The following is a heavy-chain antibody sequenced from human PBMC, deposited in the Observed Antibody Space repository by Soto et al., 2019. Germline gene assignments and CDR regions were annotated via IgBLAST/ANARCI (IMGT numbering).Heavy chain of an antibody. J-gene: IGHJ4*02. V-gene: IGHV3-33*01. CDR1: GFTFSSYG. CDR2: IWYDGSNK. Sequence: QVQLVESGGGVVQPGRSLRLSCAASGFTFSSYGMHWVRQAPGKGLEWVAVIWYDGSNKYYADSVKGRFTISRDNSKNTLYLQMNSLRAEDTAVYYCARDREGYCSSTSCYDFDYWDQGTLVTVSS. CDR3: ARDREGYCSSTSCYDFDY. D-gene: IGHD2-2*01.